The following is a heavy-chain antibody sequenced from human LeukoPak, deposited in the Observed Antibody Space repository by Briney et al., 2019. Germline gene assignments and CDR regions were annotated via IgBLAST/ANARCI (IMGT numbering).Heavy chain of an antibody. CDR2: IRSKAYGGTT. J-gene: IGHJ4*02. D-gene: IGHD3-10*01. Sequence: PGGSLRLSCTVSGFTVSGNSMSWVGEAPGKGGEWVGFIRSKAYGGTTEYAASVKGRFTISRDDSKSIAYLQMNSLNTEDTAVYYCTRDQSSALWFGEFDFDYWGQGTLVTVSS. CDR1: GFTVSGNS. V-gene: IGHV3-49*04. CDR3: TRDQSSALWFGEFDFDY.